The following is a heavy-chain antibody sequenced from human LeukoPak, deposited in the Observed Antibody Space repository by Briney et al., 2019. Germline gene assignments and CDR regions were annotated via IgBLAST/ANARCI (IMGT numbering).Heavy chain of an antibody. CDR2: INQAGSEK. Sequence: GGSLRLSCAASGFIFSNYWMSWVRRAPGKGPEWVANINQAGSEKYYVDSVRGRFTVSRDNAKNSLYLQLDSLTGEDAAVYYSARWDETGTVDYWGQGSQVTVSS. CDR3: ARWDETGTVDY. CDR1: GFIFSNYW. J-gene: IGHJ4*02. V-gene: IGHV3-7*01. D-gene: IGHD3-10*01.